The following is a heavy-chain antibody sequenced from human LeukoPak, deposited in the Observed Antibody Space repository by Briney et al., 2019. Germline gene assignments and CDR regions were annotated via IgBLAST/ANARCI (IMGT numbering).Heavy chain of an antibody. CDR1: GFNFSTYW. Sequence: PGGSLRLSCAASGFNFSTYWMNWVRQAPGKGLVWVSRINSDGSSTAYADSVKGRFTISRDNAKNTVYVQMNSLRAEDTAVYYCALLKTVLTPGDYWGQGTLVTVSS. V-gene: IGHV3-74*01. J-gene: IGHJ4*02. CDR2: INSDGSST. CDR3: ALLKTVLTPGDY. D-gene: IGHD4-23*01.